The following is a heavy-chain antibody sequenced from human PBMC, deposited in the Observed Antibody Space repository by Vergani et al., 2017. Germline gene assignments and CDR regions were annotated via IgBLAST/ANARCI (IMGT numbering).Heavy chain of an antibody. J-gene: IGHJ4*02. CDR1: GFTFSSYW. V-gene: IGHV3-7*04. D-gene: IGHD3-10*01. Sequence: EVQLVESGGGLVQPGGSLRLSCAASGFTFSSYWMSWVRQAPGKGLEWVANIKQDGSEKYYVDSVKGRFTISRDNAKNSLYLQMNSLRAEDTAVYYCARDHTRRGYYGSGSLPGRAIDYWGQGTLVTVSS. CDR2: IKQDGSEK. CDR3: ARDHTRRGYYGSGSLPGRAIDY.